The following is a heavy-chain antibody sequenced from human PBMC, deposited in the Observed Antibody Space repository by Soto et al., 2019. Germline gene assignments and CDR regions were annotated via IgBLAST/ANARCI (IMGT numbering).Heavy chain of an antibody. CDR1: GGSLRNSV. CDR2: VIPILGTA. V-gene: IGHV1-69*01. Sequence: QVQLEQSGAEGKKPGSSVKVSCTASGGSLRNSVISWVRQAPAQRLEWMGGVIPILGTANYAQKFQGRVTMTADEATSTAYMDLSSLSPDDTAVYYCARLGHPGHWGPGTLVIVSS. J-gene: IGHJ4*02. CDR3: ARLGHPGH.